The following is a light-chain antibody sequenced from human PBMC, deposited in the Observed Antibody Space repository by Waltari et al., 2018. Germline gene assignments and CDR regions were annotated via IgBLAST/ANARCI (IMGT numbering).Light chain of an antibody. J-gene: IGKJ1*01. V-gene: IGKV3-20*01. Sequence: EIVLTQSPATLSLSPGERATLSCRASQSVSSYLAWYQQRPGQAPRLLIYAASSRATGIPDRFRGSGSGTDFTLTISRLETEDFAVYYCQQYGISPWTFGHGTKVEV. CDR2: AAS. CDR1: QSVSSY. CDR3: QQYGISPWT.